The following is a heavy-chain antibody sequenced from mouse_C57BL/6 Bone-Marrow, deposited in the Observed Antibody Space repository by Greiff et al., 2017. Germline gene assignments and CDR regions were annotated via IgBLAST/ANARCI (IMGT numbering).Heavy chain of an antibody. J-gene: IGHJ1*03. V-gene: IGHV1-55*01. D-gene: IGHD1-1*01. CDR1: GYTFTSYW. Sequence: VKLQQPGAELVKPGASVKLSCTASGYTFTSYWITWVKQRPGQGLEWIGDIYPGSGSTNYNEKFKSKATLTVDTSSSTAYMQISSLTSEDSAVYYCAKNYGSLYWYFDVWGTGTTVTVSS. CDR3: AKNYGSLYWYFDV. CDR2: IYPGSGST.